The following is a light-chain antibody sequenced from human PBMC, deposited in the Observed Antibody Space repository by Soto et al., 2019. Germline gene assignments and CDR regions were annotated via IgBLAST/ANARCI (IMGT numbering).Light chain of an antibody. J-gene: IGKJ2*01. CDR1: QSISSY. V-gene: IGKV1-39*01. CDR2: GAS. Sequence: DIQMTQSPSSLSASVGDRVTITCRASQSISSYLNWYQQKPGKAPKLLIYGASSLQSGVPSRFSGSGSGTYFTLTISSLQPEDFATYYCQQSYSTPPTFGQGTKLEIK. CDR3: QQSYSTPPT.